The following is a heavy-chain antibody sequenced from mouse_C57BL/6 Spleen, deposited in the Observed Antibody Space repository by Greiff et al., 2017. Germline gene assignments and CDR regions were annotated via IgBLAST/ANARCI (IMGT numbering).Heavy chain of an antibody. CDR3: ARDGGSWFAY. D-gene: IGHD2-3*01. CDR1: GYTFTSYW. V-gene: IGHV1-52*01. CDR2: IDPSDSET. J-gene: IGHJ3*01. Sequence: VQLQQSGAELVRPGSSVKLSCKASGYTFTSYWMHWVKQRPIQGLEWIGNIDPSDSETHYNQKFKDKATLTVDKSSSTAYMQLSSLTSEDSAVYYCARDGGSWFAYWGQGTLVTVSA.